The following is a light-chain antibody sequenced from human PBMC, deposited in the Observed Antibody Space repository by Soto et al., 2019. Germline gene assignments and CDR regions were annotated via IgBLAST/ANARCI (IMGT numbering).Light chain of an antibody. Sequence: QSALTQPASVSGSPGQSITISCTGTSSDVGGYNYVSWYQQHPGKAPKLMIYEVSNRPSGVSNRFSGSKSGNTASLTISGLQAEDEAHYYCSSYTSSSTGVFGAGQKVIV. J-gene: IGLJ1*01. CDR1: SSDVGGYNY. CDR2: EVS. V-gene: IGLV2-14*01. CDR3: SSYTSSSTGV.